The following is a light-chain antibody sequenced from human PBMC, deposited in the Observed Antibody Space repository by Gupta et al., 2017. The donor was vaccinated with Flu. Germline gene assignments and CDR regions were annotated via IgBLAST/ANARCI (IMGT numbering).Light chain of an antibody. Sequence: GEGPPLSCRASQSVSSYLAWYQQKPGQAPRLLIYDASNRATGIPARFSGSGSGTDFTLTISSLEPEDFAVYYCQQRRNWPLTFGGGTKVEIK. J-gene: IGKJ4*01. CDR3: QQRRNWPLT. V-gene: IGKV3-11*01. CDR2: DAS. CDR1: QSVSSY.